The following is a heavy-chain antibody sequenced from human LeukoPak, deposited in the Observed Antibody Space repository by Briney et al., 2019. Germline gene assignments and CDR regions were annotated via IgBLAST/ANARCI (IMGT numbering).Heavy chain of an antibody. CDR2: IRYDGSNK. CDR3: AKVLTYYPGSGSYYPDF. V-gene: IGHV3-30*02. D-gene: IGHD3-10*01. CDR1: GFTFKNFG. Sequence: GGSPRLSCAASGFTFKNFGMHWVRQAPGKGLEWVALIRYDGSNKYYADSVKGRFTISRDNSKNVLDLQLNSLRPEDTAFYYCAKVLTYYPGSGSYYPDFWGQGTLVTVSS. J-gene: IGHJ4*02.